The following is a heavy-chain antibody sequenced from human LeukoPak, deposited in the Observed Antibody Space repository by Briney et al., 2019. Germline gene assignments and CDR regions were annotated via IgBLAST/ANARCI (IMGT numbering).Heavy chain of an antibody. CDR3: ARPMVDGIDAFDI. CDR2: IYTSGST. J-gene: IGHJ3*02. Sequence: SETLSLTCTVSGGSISSGSYYWSWIRQPAGKGLEWIGRIYTSGSTNYNPSLKSRVTISVDTSKNQFSLKLSSVTAADTAVYYCARPMVDGIDAFDIWGQGTMVTVSS. V-gene: IGHV4-61*02. D-gene: IGHD4/OR15-4a*01. CDR1: GGSISSGSYY.